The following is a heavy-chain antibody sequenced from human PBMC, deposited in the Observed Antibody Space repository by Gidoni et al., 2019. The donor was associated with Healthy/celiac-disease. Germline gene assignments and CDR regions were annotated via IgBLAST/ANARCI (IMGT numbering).Heavy chain of an antibody. D-gene: IGHD4-17*01. V-gene: IGHV4-34*01. CDR1: GGSFSGYY. CDR3: ARGGEYGDYFPLYFDL. CDR2: INHRGST. J-gene: IGHJ2*01. Sequence: QVQLQQWGAGLLTPSETLSLTCAVYGGSFSGYYWSWIRQPPGKGLEWSGEINHRGSTNYNPSLKSRVTRSVDTSKNQFSLKLSYVTAADTAVYYCARGGEYGDYFPLYFDLWGRGTLVTVSS.